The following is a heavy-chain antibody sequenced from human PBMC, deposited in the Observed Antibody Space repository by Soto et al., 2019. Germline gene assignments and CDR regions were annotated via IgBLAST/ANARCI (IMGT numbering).Heavy chain of an antibody. CDR1: GFTFSSYA. J-gene: IGHJ4*02. CDR2: ISGSGGST. Sequence: PGGSLRLSCAASGFTFSSYAMSWVRQAPGKGLEWVSAISGSGGSTYYADSVKGRFTISRDNSKNTLYLQMNSLRAEDTAVYYCAKAGLYSSGWYGLYWGQGTLVTVSS. V-gene: IGHV3-23*01. D-gene: IGHD6-19*01. CDR3: AKAGLYSSGWYGLY.